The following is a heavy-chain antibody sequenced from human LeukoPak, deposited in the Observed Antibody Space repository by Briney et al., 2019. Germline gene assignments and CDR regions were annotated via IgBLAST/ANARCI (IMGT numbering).Heavy chain of an antibody. Sequence: SETLSLTCTVSGVSISSSSYYWGWIRQPPGKGLEWIGSIYYSGSTYYNPSLKSRVTISVDTSKNQFSLKLSSVTAADTAVYYCARDPSGWNYYFDYWGQGTLVTVSS. D-gene: IGHD6-19*01. V-gene: IGHV4-39*07. CDR3: ARDPSGWNYYFDY. CDR1: GVSISSSSYY. J-gene: IGHJ4*02. CDR2: IYYSGST.